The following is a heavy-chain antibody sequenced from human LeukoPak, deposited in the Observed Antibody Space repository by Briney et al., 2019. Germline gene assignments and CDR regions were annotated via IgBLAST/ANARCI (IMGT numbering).Heavy chain of an antibody. D-gene: IGHD3-3*01. CDR2: IYYSGST. CDR1: GGSISSYY. Sequence: SETLSLTCTVSGGSISSYYWSWIRQPPGKGLEWIGYIYYSGSTNYNPSLKSRVTISVDTSKNQFSLKLSSVTAADTAVYYCASSWMGESHDFWSGYYTGYPPWFDPWGQGTLVTVSS. J-gene: IGHJ5*02. V-gene: IGHV4-59*12. CDR3: ASSWMGESHDFWSGYYTGYPPWFDP.